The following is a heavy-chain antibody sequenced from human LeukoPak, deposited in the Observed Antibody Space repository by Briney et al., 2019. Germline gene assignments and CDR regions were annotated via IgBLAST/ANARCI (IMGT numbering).Heavy chain of an antibody. Sequence: VASVKVSCKASGYTFTSYDINWVRQATGQGLEWMGWMNPNSGNTGYAQKFQGRVTMTRNTSISTAYMELSSLRSEDTAVYYCAREGYYYGSGSYVAFDIWGQGTMVTVSS. CDR2: MNPNSGNT. D-gene: IGHD3-10*01. CDR1: GYTFTSYD. CDR3: AREGYYYGSGSYVAFDI. V-gene: IGHV1-8*01. J-gene: IGHJ3*02.